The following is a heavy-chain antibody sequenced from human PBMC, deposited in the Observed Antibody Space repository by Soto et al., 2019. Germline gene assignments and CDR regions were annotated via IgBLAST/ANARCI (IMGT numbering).Heavy chain of an antibody. V-gene: IGHV4-39*01. Sequence: SETLSLTCNVSGGSISGSSYYWGWLRQPPGKGLEWIGSIFYSGDTYYNPSLKSRVTVSVDTPKNQFSLKLRSVTAADTAVYYCAPLSFGVVRPLEYWGQGTLVTVSS. CDR1: GGSISGSSYY. D-gene: IGHD3-3*01. CDR2: IFYSGDT. CDR3: APLSFGVVRPLEY. J-gene: IGHJ4*02.